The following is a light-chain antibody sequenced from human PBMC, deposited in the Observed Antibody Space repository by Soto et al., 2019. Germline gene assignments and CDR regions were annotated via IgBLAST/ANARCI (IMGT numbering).Light chain of an antibody. CDR3: PRYNNWTLT. CDR1: QGISST. Sequence: EIVFTQSPATLSVSPGEGATLSCRASQGISSTLAWYQHKPGQTPRLLIYDASTRATGVPAMFSGSGAGTECTRTINSLQYEDFEVAYCPRYNNWTLTFGGGTKVDIK. V-gene: IGKV3-15*01. CDR2: DAS. J-gene: IGKJ4*01.